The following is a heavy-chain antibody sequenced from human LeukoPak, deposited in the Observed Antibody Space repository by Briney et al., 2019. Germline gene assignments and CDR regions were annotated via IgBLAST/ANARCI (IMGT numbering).Heavy chain of an antibody. CDR3: ARGLNWFDP. J-gene: IGHJ5*02. D-gene: IGHD2-21*01. V-gene: IGHV3-11*04. CDR1: GFTFSDNY. Sequence: GGSLRLSCAASGFTFSDNYMSWIRQAPGKGLEWVSYISSSGSIYYADSVKGRFTISRDNAKNSLYLQMNSLRAEDTAVYYCARGLNWFDPWGQGTLVTVSS. CDR2: ISSSGSI.